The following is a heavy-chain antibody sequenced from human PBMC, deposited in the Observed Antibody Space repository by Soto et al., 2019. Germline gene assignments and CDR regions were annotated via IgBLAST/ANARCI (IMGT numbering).Heavy chain of an antibody. V-gene: IGHV3-33*01. CDR2: IWYDGSNK. D-gene: IGHD6-6*01. CDR3: ARDHQYSSSSPKHYYYYYGMDV. Sequence: PGGSLRLSCAASGFTFSSYGMHWVRQAPGKGLEWVAVIWYDGSNKYYADSVKGRFTISRDNSKNTLYLQMNSLRAEDTAVYYCARDHQYSSSSPKHYYYYYGMDVRGQGTTVTVSS. CDR1: GFTFSSYG. J-gene: IGHJ6*02.